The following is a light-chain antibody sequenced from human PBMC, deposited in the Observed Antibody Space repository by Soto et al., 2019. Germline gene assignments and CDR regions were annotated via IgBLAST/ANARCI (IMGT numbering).Light chain of an antibody. CDR1: QDINNY. J-gene: IGKJ3*01. Sequence: DIQMTQSPSSLSASVGDRVTITCQASQDINNYLNWYQQKPGKAPKLLIYDASNLETGVPSRFSGSGSGINFTFTISSMQPEDITTYYCQQYDNLPVFTFGPGMKMDIK. CDR2: DAS. V-gene: IGKV1-33*01. CDR3: QQYDNLPVFT.